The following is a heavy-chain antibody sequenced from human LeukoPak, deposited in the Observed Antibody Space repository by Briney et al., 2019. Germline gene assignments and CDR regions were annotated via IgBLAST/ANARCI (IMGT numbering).Heavy chain of an antibody. J-gene: IGHJ4*02. CDR2: INHSGST. V-gene: IGHV4-34*01. CDR3: ARIQSGGFDH. CDR1: GGSFSGYY. D-gene: IGHD1-26*01. Sequence: SETLSLTCAVYGGSFSGYYWSWIRQPPGKGLEWIGEINHSGSTNYNPSLKSRVTISVDTSKNQFSLKLSSVTAADTAVYYCARIQSGGFDHWGQGTLVTVSS.